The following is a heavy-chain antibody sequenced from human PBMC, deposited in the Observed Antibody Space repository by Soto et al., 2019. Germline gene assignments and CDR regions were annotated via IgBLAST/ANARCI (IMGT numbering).Heavy chain of an antibody. J-gene: IGHJ6*03. CDR1: GGSISRGGYY. CDR2: IYYSGST. D-gene: IGHD3-10*01. V-gene: IGHV4-31*03. CDR3: ARNVVYYGSGSSSYYYMDV. Sequence: PSETLSLTCTVSGGSISRGGYYWSWIRQHPGKGLEWIGYIYYSGSTYYNPSLKSRVTISVDTSKNQFSLKLSSVTAADTAVYYCARNVVYYGSGSSSYYYMDVWGKGTTVTVSS.